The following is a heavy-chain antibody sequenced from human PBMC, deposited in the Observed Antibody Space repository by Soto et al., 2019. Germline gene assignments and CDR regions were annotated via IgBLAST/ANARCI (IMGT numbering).Heavy chain of an antibody. CDR1: GGSFSGYY. CDR3: ARAKTYYDFWSGYFPWFDP. D-gene: IGHD3-3*01. Sequence: PSETLSLTCAVYGGSFSGYYWSWIRQPPEKGLEWIGEINHSGSTNYNPSLKSRVTISVDTSKNQFSLKLSSVTAADTAVYYCARAKTYYDFWSGYFPWFDPWGQGTLVTVSS. V-gene: IGHV4-34*01. J-gene: IGHJ5*02. CDR2: INHSGST.